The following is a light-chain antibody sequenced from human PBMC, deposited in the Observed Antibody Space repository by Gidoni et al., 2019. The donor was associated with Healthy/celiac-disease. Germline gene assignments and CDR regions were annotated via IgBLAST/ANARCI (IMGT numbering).Light chain of an antibody. CDR3: QQYYRTPHT. CDR1: QSVLYSSNNKNY. J-gene: IGKJ2*01. Sequence: DIVMTQSPDHLAVSLGERATIHCKSKQSVLYSSNNKNYLAWYQHQPGQPPKLLIYWASTRESGVPDRFSGSGSGTDFTLTIRSLQAEDVAVYYCQQYYRTPHTFGQGTKLEIK. V-gene: IGKV4-1*01. CDR2: WAS.